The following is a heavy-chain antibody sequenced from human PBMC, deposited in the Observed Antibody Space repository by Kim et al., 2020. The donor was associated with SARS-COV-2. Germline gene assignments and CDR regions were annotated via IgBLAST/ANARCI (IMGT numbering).Heavy chain of an antibody. CDR3: SKDHPSRGGPTFDY. Sequence: GGSLRLSCAASGYSINTFAMSWVRQAPGKGLEWVSAITKYDGRTYYADSVRGRFTISRDNSKNTVYLQMDSLRAEDTGLYYCSKDHPSRGGPTFDYWGQG. V-gene: IGHV3-23*01. CDR1: GYSINTFA. CDR2: ITKYDGRT. J-gene: IGHJ4*02. D-gene: IGHD6-19*01.